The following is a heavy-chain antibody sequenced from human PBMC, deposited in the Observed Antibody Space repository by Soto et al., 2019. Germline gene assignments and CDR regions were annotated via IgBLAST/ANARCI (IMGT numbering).Heavy chain of an antibody. CDR3: ARLAELDFGSEFDY. J-gene: IGHJ4*02. V-gene: IGHV3-23*01. D-gene: IGHD1-1*01. Sequence: PGGSLRLSCRASGFTFNNFALNWVRQTPGQGLEWISAISHSGRNSYYADSLKGRFTISRDDSKNTVFLQMTRLAVADTAMYYCARLAELDFGSEFDYWGQGTLVTVSS. CDR1: GFTFNNFA. CDR2: ISHSGRNS.